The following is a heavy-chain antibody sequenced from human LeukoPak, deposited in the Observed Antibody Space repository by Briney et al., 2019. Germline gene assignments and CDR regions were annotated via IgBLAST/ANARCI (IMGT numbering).Heavy chain of an antibody. J-gene: IGHJ4*02. Sequence: ASVKVSCKASGGTFSSYAISWVRQAPGQGLEGMGRIIPIFGTANYAQKFQGRVTITTDESTSTAYMELSSLRSEDTAVYYCARPKSLGATGNYFDYWGQGTLVTVSS. V-gene: IGHV1-69*05. CDR1: GGTFSSYA. CDR3: ARPKSLGATGNYFDY. CDR2: IIPIFGTA. D-gene: IGHD1-26*01.